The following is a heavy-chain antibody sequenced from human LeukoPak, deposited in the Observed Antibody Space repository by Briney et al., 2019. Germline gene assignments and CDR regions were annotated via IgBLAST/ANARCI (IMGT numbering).Heavy chain of an antibody. Sequence: GGSLRLSCAASGFTFSSYSMNWVRQAPGKGLEWVSSISSSSSYIYYADSVKGRFTISRDNSKNTLYLQMNSLRAEDTAVYYCAKDHGAGIAAAGMEYYFDYWGQGTLVTVSS. CDR3: AKDHGAGIAAAGMEYYFDY. CDR2: ISSSSSYI. CDR1: GFTFSSYS. D-gene: IGHD6-13*01. J-gene: IGHJ4*02. V-gene: IGHV3-21*01.